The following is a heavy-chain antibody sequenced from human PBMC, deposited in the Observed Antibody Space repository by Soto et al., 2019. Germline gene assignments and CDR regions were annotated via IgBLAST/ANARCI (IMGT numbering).Heavy chain of an antibody. D-gene: IGHD3-3*01. CDR2: IWYDGSNK. J-gene: IGHJ4*02. Sequence: VGSLRLSCAASGFTFSSYGMHWVRQAPGKGLEWVAVIWYDGSNKYYADSVKGRFTISRDNSKNTLYLQMNSLRAEDTAVYYCARDRDTYYDFWSGSLPSDWGQGTLVTVS. CDR1: GFTFSSYG. CDR3: ARDRDTYYDFWSGSLPSD. V-gene: IGHV3-33*01.